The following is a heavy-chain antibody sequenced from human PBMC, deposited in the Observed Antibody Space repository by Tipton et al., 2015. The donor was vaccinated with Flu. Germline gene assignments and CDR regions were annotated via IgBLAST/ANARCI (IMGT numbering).Heavy chain of an antibody. CDR2: LHTGGNT. V-gene: IGHV3-66*01. D-gene: IGHD2-2*01. Sequence: SLRLSCEVSGFTVSATYMTWVRQAPGKGLQWVSVLHTGGNTNYADSVVGRFTISRDNSRNTLYLQMNSLRAEDTAVYYCARTRGGYCSSTSCFADYFDFWGQGTLVTVSS. CDR1: GFTVSATY. CDR3: ARTRGGYCSSTSCFADYFDF. J-gene: IGHJ4*02.